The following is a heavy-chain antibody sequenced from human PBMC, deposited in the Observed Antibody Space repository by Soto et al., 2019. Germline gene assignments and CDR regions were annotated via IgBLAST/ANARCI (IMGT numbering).Heavy chain of an antibody. Sequence: GESLKISCKGSGYSFTSQWIAWVRQMPGKGLEWMGIIHPSDSDSRYSQSFQGQVTFSVDKSINTAYLQWSSVKASDTAIYYCARQMVTTFSFDHWGQGTLVT. D-gene: IGHD4-17*01. CDR3: ARQMVTTFSFDH. J-gene: IGHJ4*02. CDR1: GYSFTSQW. CDR2: IHPSDSDS. V-gene: IGHV5-51*01.